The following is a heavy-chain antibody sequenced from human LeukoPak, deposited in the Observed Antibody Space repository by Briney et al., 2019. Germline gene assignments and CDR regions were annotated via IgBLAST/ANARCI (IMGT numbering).Heavy chain of an antibody. CDR2: INPDGSGI. J-gene: IGHJ4*02. CDR3: ARDPAYGALDY. D-gene: IGHD4-17*01. Sequence: GGSLRLSCAASGFTFSSDYMSWVRQTPGKGLEWVAKINPDGSGIAYGESVKGRFSISRDNAKNSLYLQMNSLRADDTAIYYCARDPAYGALDYWGQGILVTVSS. V-gene: IGHV3-7*01. CDR1: GFTFSSDY.